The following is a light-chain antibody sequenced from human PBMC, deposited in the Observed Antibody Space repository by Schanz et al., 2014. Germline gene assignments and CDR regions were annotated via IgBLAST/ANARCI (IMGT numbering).Light chain of an antibody. J-gene: IGKJ4*01. CDR1: QSISSY. CDR2: AAS. Sequence: DIQMTQSPSTLSASVGDRVTITCRASQSISSYLNWYQQKPGKAPKLLIYAASSLQSGVPSRFSGSGSGTDFTLSISSLQPEDFATYYCQQGDSFPLTFGGGTTVEIK. CDR3: QQGDSFPLT. V-gene: IGKV1-39*01.